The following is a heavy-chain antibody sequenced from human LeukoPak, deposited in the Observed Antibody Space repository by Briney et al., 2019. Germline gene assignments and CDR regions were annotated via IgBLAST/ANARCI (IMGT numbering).Heavy chain of an antibody. CDR2: INHSGST. D-gene: IGHD5-18*01. CDR1: GGSFSGYY. Sequence: SETLSLTCAVYGGSFSGYYWSWIRQPPGKGLEWIGEINHSGSTNYNPSLKSRVTISVDTSKNQFSLKLSSVTAADTAVYYCARVLYFRENSYAGPFDRWGQGTLVTVSS. CDR3: ARVLYFRENSYAGPFDR. V-gene: IGHV4-34*01. J-gene: IGHJ4*02.